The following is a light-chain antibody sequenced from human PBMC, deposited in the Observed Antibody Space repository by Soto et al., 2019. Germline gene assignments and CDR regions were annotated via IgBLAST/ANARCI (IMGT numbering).Light chain of an antibody. CDR2: DAS. Sequence: AIQLTQSPSSLSASVGDRVTITCRVSQDISRDLVWYQQKPGRAPRLLIYDASTLESGVPSRFSGSGSGTDFILTLSSLQPEDFATYYCQQSYSCPCTFGPGTKVDLK. CDR1: QDISRD. J-gene: IGKJ3*01. CDR3: QQSYSCPCT. V-gene: IGKV1-13*02.